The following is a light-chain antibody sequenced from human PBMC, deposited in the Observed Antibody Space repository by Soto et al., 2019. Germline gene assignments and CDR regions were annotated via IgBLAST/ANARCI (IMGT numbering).Light chain of an antibody. CDR1: ESVSTN. CDR2: GAS. CDR3: HQRQSWPRT. Sequence: EIEMTQSPATLSLAPGERVTLSCRASESVSTNLAWYQQKAGQAPRLLIYGASTRATGIPARFSGSGSGTEFTLTISGLQSEDFAVYYCHQRQSWPRTFGQGTKVDIK. V-gene: IGKV3-15*01. J-gene: IGKJ1*01.